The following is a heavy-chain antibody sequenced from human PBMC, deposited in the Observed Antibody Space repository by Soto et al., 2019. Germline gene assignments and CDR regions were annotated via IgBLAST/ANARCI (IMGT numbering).Heavy chain of an antibody. CDR2: IIPVLGTP. CDR3: AHAAFYHGSGGT. J-gene: IGHJ5*02. D-gene: IGHD3-10*01. V-gene: IGHV1-69*11. CDR1: GGPFSSDS. Sequence: QFQLVQSGAEVKKSGSSVKVSCKASGGPFSSDSISRVRQAPGQGLEWMGGIIPVLGTPDYAQKFQGRVTITADLSTSTGYLELSSLKPEDTAVYYCAHAAFYHGSGGTWGQGTLVTVSS.